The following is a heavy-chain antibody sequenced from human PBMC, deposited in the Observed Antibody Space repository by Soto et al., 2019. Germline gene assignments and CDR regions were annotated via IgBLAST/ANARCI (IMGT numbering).Heavy chain of an antibody. CDR2: AIPVFVTP. V-gene: IGHV1-69*01. D-gene: IGHD3-10*01. Sequence: QMQLVQSGAEVKKPGSSVKVSCKASGGTFGNLGISWLRQAPGQRLEWMGGAIPVFVTPHYAVKFRDSITFTADATSTAYMELNSPSSEDTDTYFCARDREDGSGTKYNWFDSWGQGTLVTVSS. CDR1: GGTFGNLG. CDR3: ARDREDGSGTKYNWFDS. J-gene: IGHJ5*01.